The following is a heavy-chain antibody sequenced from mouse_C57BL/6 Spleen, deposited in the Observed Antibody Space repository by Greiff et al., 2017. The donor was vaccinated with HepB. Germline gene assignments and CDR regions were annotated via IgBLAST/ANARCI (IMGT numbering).Heavy chain of an antibody. CDR1: GFNFKNTY. D-gene: IGHD6-1*01. CDR3: ALSTALFDY. V-gene: IGHV14-3*01. Sequence: VQLQQSVAELVRPGASVKLSCTASGFNFKNTYMHWVKQRPEQGLEWIGRIDPANGNTKYDPKFQGKATITADTSSNTAYLQLSSLTSEDTAIYYCALSTALFDYWGQGTTLTVSS. CDR2: IDPANGNT. J-gene: IGHJ2*01.